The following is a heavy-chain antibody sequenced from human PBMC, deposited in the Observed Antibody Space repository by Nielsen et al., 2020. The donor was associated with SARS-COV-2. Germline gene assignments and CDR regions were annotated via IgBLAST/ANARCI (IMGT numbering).Heavy chain of an antibody. CDR3: AKWTREEAEPTDSYYYYYMDV. CDR2: ISAGGERT. V-gene: IGHV3-23*01. Sequence: GESLKISCAASGFTFRTYAMSWVRQAPGKGLEGVSSISAGGERTRYADSVKGRFTVSRDNSKNTVFLQMNSLRAEDTALYYCAKWTREEAEPTDSYYYYYMDVWGKGTTLTVSS. CDR1: GFTFRTYA. D-gene: IGHD4-11*01. J-gene: IGHJ6*03.